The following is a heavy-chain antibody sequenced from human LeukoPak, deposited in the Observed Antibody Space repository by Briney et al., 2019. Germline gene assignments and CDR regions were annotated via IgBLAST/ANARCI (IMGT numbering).Heavy chain of an antibody. V-gene: IGHV3-30*18. CDR3: AKDRYPYSSSWYYFES. D-gene: IGHD6-13*01. CDR2: ISYDGSNK. CDR1: EFTFSNYG. Sequence: PGRSLRLSCAASEFTFSNYGMHWVRQAPGKGLEWVTVISYDGSNKYYADSVKGRFTISRDNSKNTLYLQMNSLRAEDTAVYYCAKDRYPYSSSWYYFESWGQGTLVTVSS. J-gene: IGHJ4*02.